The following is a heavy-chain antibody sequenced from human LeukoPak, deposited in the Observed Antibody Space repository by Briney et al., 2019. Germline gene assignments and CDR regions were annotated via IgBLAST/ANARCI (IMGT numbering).Heavy chain of an antibody. CDR3: ARKDDDSGEIDY. J-gene: IGHJ4*02. V-gene: IGHV3-53*01. Sequence: GGSLRLSCAASGFTVSSNYMNWVRQAPGKGLEWVSAIYSGGSTYYADSVKGRFTISRDNSKNTLYLQMNSLRAEDTAVYYCARKDDDSGEIDYWGQGTLVTVSS. CDR2: IYSGGST. D-gene: IGHD3-22*01. CDR1: GFTVSSNY.